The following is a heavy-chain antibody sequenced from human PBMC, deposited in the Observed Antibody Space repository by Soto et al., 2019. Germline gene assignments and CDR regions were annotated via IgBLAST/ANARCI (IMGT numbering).Heavy chain of an antibody. Sequence: CAASGSTFSSDAMLSFCQAPGQGLDWETSISYDGSNECYADSVKGRFTISRDNSKNTLYLQMNSLRAEDTAVYYCARVGLLDSYFDYWGQGTLVTLS. CDR1: GSTFSSDA. D-gene: IGHD2-8*01. J-gene: IGHJ4*02. CDR3: ARVGLLDSYFDY. V-gene: IGHV3-30-3*01. CDR2: ISYDGSNE.